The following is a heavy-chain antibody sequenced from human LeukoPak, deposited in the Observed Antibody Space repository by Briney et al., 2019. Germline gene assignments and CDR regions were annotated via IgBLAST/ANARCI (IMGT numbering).Heavy chain of an antibody. CDR3: ASLSSSPESY. Sequence: SETLSLTCAVYGGSLSGYYWSWIRQPPGKGLEWIGEINHSGSTNYNPSLKSRVTISVDTSKNQSSLKLSSVTAADTAVYYCASLSSSPESYWGQGTLVTVSS. J-gene: IGHJ4*02. D-gene: IGHD6-13*01. V-gene: IGHV4-34*01. CDR2: INHSGST. CDR1: GGSLSGYY.